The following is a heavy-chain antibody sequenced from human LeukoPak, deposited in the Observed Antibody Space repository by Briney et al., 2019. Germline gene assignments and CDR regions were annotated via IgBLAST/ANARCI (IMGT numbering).Heavy chain of an antibody. CDR2: LRPASGSS. CDR3: ARGPPESTTSDY. CDR1: GYIFTSYD. Sequence: GASVKVSCKASGYIFTSYDISWVRQAAGQGLEWIGWLRPASGSSGYPQKFQGRVTMTRSTSTRTAYMELRSLTSEDTAVYYCARGPPESTTSDYWGQGTLVTVSS. V-gene: IGHV1-8*01. J-gene: IGHJ4*02. D-gene: IGHD2-2*01.